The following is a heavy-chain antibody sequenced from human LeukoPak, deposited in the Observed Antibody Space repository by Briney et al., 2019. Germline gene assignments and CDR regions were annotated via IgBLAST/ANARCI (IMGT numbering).Heavy chain of an antibody. CDR2: INAGNGNT. V-gene: IGHV1-3*01. CDR3: ARVPLRFGAFDI. CDR1: GYTFTSYA. Sequence: ASVKVSCKASGYTFTSYAMHWVRQAPGQRLEWMGWINAGNGNTKYSQKFQGRVTITRDTSASTAYMELSSLRSEDTAAYYCARVPLRFGAFDIWGQGTMVTVSS. J-gene: IGHJ3*02. D-gene: IGHD3-16*01.